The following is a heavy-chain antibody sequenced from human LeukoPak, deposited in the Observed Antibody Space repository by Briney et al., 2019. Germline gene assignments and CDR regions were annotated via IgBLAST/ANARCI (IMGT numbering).Heavy chain of an antibody. V-gene: IGHV4-59*01. D-gene: IGHD3-16*01. Sequence: SETLSLTCTVSAGSISSYYWSWIRQPPGKGLEWIGYIYSSGSTDYNPSLKSRVTISVDTSKNQFSLKLSSVTAADTAVYYCARVDEGGYYYYGMDVWGQGTTVTVSS. CDR2: IYSSGST. CDR1: AGSISSYY. CDR3: ARVDEGGYYYYGMDV. J-gene: IGHJ6*02.